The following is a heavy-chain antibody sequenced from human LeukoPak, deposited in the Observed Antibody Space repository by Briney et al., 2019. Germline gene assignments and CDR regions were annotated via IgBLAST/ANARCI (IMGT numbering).Heavy chain of an antibody. J-gene: IGHJ6*02. CDR2: INHSGST. Sequence: SETLSLTCAVYGGSFSGYYWSWIRQPPGKGLEWIGEINHSGSTNYNPSLKSRVTISVDTSENQFSLKLSSVTAADTAVYYCARSRDSSSWPYYYGMDVWGQGTTVTVSS. V-gene: IGHV4-34*01. CDR3: ARSRDSSSWPYYYGMDV. CDR1: GGSFSGYY. D-gene: IGHD6-13*01.